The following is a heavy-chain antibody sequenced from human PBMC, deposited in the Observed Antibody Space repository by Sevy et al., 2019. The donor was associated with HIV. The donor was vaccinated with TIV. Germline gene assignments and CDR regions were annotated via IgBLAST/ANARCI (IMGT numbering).Heavy chain of an antibody. D-gene: IGHD3-22*01. J-gene: IGHJ2*01. CDR1: GFTFSCCA. CDR3: AKRGNYDSRYWYFDL. CDR2: IGGSGTST. Sequence: GGSLRLSCEASGFTFSCCARTWVRQTPGKGLEWVSTIGGSGTSTFYADSVRGRFIISRDNSKNTLFLQMNSLRAEDTAVYFGAKRGNYDSRYWYFDLWGRGTLVTVSS. V-gene: IGHV3-23*01.